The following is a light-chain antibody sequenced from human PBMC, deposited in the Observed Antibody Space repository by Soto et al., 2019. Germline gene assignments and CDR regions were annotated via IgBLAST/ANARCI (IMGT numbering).Light chain of an antibody. Sequence: LTQPASVSGSPGQSITISCTGTSSDIGYYDYVSWYQHHSGKAPKLIIYEVNNRPSGVSNRFSGSKSVNTASLTISGLQAEDEADYYCSSHSSSSAYYVFGTGTKVTVL. CDR2: EVN. CDR1: SSDIGYYDY. V-gene: IGLV2-14*01. CDR3: SSHSSSSAYYV. J-gene: IGLJ1*01.